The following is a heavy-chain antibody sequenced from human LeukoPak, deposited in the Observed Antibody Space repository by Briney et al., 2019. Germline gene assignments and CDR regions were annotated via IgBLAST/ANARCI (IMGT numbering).Heavy chain of an antibody. CDR1: GFTFSSYG. D-gene: IGHD5-12*01. CDR3: AKDRGDGTLVAPYYYGMDV. Sequence: GGSLRLSCAASGFTFSSYGMHWVRQAPGKGLEWVAFIRYDGSNKYYADSVKGRFTISRDNSKNTLYLQMNSLRAEDTAVYYCAKDRGDGTLVAPYYYGMDVWGQGTTVTVSS. CDR2: IRYDGSNK. V-gene: IGHV3-30*02. J-gene: IGHJ6*02.